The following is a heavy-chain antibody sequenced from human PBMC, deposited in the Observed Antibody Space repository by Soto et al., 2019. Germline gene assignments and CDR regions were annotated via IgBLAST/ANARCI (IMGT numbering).Heavy chain of an antibody. Sequence: ASVKVSCKASGYTFTSYGISWVRQAPGQGLEWMGWISAYNGNTNYAQKLQGRVTMTTDTSTSTAYMELRSLRSDDTAVYYCATQFTVTKPATFDYWGQGTLVTV. D-gene: IGHD4-4*01. V-gene: IGHV1-18*01. J-gene: IGHJ4*02. CDR1: GYTFTSYG. CDR3: ATQFTVTKPATFDY. CDR2: ISAYNGNT.